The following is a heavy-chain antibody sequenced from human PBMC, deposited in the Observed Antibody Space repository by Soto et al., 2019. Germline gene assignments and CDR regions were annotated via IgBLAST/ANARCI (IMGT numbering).Heavy chain of an antibody. CDR1: GGSISSSSSY. CDR3: ARDHDEDFGYDLDYFDY. Sequence: PSETLSLTCTVSGGSISSSSSYWGWIRQPPGKGLEWIGSIYYSGDTYYSPSLKSRVTISVDTSKNQFSLKLSSVTAADTAFYFCARDHDEDFGYDLDYFDYWGQGTLVTVSS. J-gene: IGHJ4*02. CDR2: IYYSGDT. D-gene: IGHD5-12*01. V-gene: IGHV4-39*02.